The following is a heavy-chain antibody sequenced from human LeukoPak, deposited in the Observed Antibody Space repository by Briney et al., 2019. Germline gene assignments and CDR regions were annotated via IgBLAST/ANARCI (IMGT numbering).Heavy chain of an antibody. D-gene: IGHD6-13*01. CDR1: GFTFSSYA. CDR3: AMTGYSSSNDAFDI. CDR2: ISYDGSNK. Sequence: GRSLRLSCAASGFTFSSYAMHWVRQAPSKGLEWVAVISYDGSNKYYADSVKGRFTISRDNSKNTLYLQMNSLRAEDTAVYYCAMTGYSSSNDAFDIWGQGTMVTVSS. J-gene: IGHJ3*02. V-gene: IGHV3-30*04.